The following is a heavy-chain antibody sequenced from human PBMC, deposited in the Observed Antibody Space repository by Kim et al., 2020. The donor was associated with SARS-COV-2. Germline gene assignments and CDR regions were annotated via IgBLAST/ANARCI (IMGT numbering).Heavy chain of an antibody. CDR3: AKNHLGPVDYGDYVSQNYYYYYGMDV. J-gene: IGHJ6*02. CDR1: GFTFSSYA. D-gene: IGHD4-17*01. CDR2: IYSGGSST. V-gene: IGHV3-23*03. Sequence: GGSLRLSCAASGFTFSSYAMSWVRQAPGKGLEWVSVIYSGGSSTYYADSVKGRFTISRDNSKNTLYLQMNSLRAEDTAVYYCAKNHLGPVDYGDYVSQNYYYYYGMDVWGQGTTVTVSS.